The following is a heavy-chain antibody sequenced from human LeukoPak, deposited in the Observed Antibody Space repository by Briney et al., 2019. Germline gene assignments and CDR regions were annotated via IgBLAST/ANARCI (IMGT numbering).Heavy chain of an antibody. J-gene: IGHJ4*02. D-gene: IGHD3-3*01. V-gene: IGHV1-2*02. CDR1: GYTFTGYY. Sequence: ASVKVSCKASGYTFTGYYMHWVRQAPGQGLEWMGWINPNSGGTNYAQKFQGRVTMTRDTSISTAYMELSRLRSDDTAVYYCARVITIFGVATRRIDYWGQGTLVTVSS. CDR2: INPNSGGT. CDR3: ARVITIFGVATRRIDY.